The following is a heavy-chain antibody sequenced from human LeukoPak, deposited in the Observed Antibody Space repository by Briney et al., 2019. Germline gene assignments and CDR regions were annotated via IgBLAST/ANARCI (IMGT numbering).Heavy chain of an antibody. V-gene: IGHV4-39*01. CDR3: ARGFRVAAKYYFHY. Sequence: PSETLSLTCSVSTGSISTSLFYWGWIRQPPGKGLEWIGSIYYSGSTYYNPSLKSRVTISADTSKNQFSLMLNSVTAADTAVYYCARGFRVAAKYYFHYWGQGTLVTVSS. CDR1: TGSISTSLFY. CDR2: IYYSGST. D-gene: IGHD3-3*01. J-gene: IGHJ4*02.